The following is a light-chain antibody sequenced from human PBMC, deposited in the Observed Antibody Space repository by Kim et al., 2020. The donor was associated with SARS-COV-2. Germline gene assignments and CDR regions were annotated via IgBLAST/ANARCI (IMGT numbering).Light chain of an antibody. Sequence: ENVLTQSPGTLSLSPGERATLSCRASQSVSSSYLAWYQQKPGQAPRLLIYGASSRATGIPDRFSGSGSGTDFTLTISRLEPEDFAVYYCQQYGTSPYTLGQGTKLEI. V-gene: IGKV3-20*01. CDR1: QSVSSSY. CDR3: QQYGTSPYT. J-gene: IGKJ2*01. CDR2: GAS.